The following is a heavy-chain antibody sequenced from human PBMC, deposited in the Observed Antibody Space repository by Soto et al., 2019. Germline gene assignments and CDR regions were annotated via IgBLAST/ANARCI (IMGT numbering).Heavy chain of an antibody. CDR1: GYTFTSYG. D-gene: IGHD3-10*01. V-gene: IGHV1-18*01. J-gene: IGHJ4*02. Sequence: ASVKVSCKASGYTFTSYGISWVRQAPGQGLEWMGWISAYNGNTNYAQKLRGRVTMTTDTSTSTAYMELRSLRSDDTAVYYCATEHRFGELSYWGQGTLVTVSS. CDR3: ATEHRFGELSY. CDR2: ISAYNGNT.